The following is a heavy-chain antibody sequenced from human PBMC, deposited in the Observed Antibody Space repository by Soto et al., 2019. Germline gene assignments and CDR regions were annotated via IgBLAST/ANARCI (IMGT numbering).Heavy chain of an antibody. D-gene: IGHD3-10*01. J-gene: IGHJ4*02. V-gene: IGHV1-69*01. Sequence: QLQLVQSGAELKKPGSTVTVSCKASGGTLRDCGINWVRQAPGQGLEWMGGIIPIFDTKDYAQKFQGRLNITADVSTNTAYMTLSSLRYEDTTVYYCARVFGDYYVSGQGSLDYWGQGAPVTVSS. CDR1: GGTLRDCG. CDR3: ARVFGDYYVSGQGSLDY. CDR2: IIPIFDTK.